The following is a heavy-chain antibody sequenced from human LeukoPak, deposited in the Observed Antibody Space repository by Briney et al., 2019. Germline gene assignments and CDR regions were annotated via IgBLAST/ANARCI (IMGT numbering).Heavy chain of an antibody. J-gene: IGHJ4*02. Sequence: PGGSLRLSCAASGFTVSSNHMSWVRQAPGKGLEWVSVIYSGGSTYYADSVKGRFTISRDNSKNTLYLQMNSLRAEDTAVYYCARELVGATNYWGQGTLVTVSS. CDR1: GFTVSSNH. V-gene: IGHV3-53*01. CDR3: ARELVGATNY. CDR2: IYSGGST. D-gene: IGHD1-26*01.